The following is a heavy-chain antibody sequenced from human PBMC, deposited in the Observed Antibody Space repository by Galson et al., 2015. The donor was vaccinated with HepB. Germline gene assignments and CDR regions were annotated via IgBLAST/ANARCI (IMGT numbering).Heavy chain of an antibody. CDR3: AHSLDYGVDY. CDR2: IYWDDDK. Sequence: ALVKPTQPLTLTCTFSGFSLSARGVSVGWIRQPPGKALERLALIYWDDDKRYSPSLKSRLTITKDTSKDEVVLTMTNMDPVDTATYYCAHSLDYGVDYWGQGTLVTVSS. V-gene: IGHV2-5*02. CDR1: GFSLSARGVS. D-gene: IGHD4-17*01. J-gene: IGHJ4*02.